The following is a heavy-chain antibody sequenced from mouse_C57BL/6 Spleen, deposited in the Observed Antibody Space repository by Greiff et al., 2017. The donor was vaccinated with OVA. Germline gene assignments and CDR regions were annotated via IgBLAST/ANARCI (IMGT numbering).Heavy chain of an antibody. V-gene: IGHV1-55*01. J-gene: IGHJ4*01. CDR2: IYPGSGST. CDR1: GYTFTSYW. D-gene: IGHD2-4*01. CDR3: ARAYYDYDYAMDY. Sequence: QVQLQQPGAELVKPGASVKMSCKASGYTFTSYWITWVKQRPGQGLEWIGDIYPGSGSTNYNEKFKSKATLTVDTSSSTAYMQLSSLTSEDSAVYYCARAYYDYDYAMDYWGQGTSVTVSS.